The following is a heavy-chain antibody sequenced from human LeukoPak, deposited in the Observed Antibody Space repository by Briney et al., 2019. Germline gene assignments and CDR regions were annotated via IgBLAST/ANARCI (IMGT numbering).Heavy chain of an antibody. D-gene: IGHD3-16*01. J-gene: IGHJ5*02. CDR3: ARGGTMGNANWFDP. V-gene: IGHV4-61*02. CDR2: IYTSGST. CDR1: GGSISSSSYY. Sequence: PSETLSLTCTVSGGSISSSSYYWSWIRQPAGKGLEWIGRIYTSGSTNYNPSLKSRVTMSVDTSKNQFSLKLSSVTAADTAMYYCARGGTMGNANWFDPWGQGTLVTVSS.